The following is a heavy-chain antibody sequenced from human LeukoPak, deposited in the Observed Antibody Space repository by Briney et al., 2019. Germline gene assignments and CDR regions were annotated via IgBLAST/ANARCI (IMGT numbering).Heavy chain of an antibody. CDR3: AREGGYYDILTGYYRYYYYYMDV. Sequence: GGSLRLSCAASGFTFDDYGMSWVRQAPGKGLEWVSGINCNGGSTGYADSVKGRFTISRDNAKNSLYLQMNSLRAEDTALYYCAREGGYYDILTGYYRYYYYYMDVWGKGTTVTVSS. CDR1: GFTFDDYG. D-gene: IGHD3-9*01. CDR2: INCNGGST. V-gene: IGHV3-20*04. J-gene: IGHJ6*03.